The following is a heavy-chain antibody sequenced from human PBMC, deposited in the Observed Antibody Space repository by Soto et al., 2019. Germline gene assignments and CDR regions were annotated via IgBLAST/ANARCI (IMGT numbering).Heavy chain of an antibody. D-gene: IGHD7-27*01. CDR1: DGSFSGYY. J-gene: IGHJ4*02. V-gene: IGHV4-34*01. Sequence: QVQLQQWGAGLLKPSETLSLTCAVYDGSFSGYYWHWIRQPPGKGLEWIGEINHSGSTHYNPSLKSRVNISIDTSKNQMSRKVNSVTAADTAVYYCARENWVTSNWGQGTLVTVSS. CDR2: INHSGST. CDR3: ARENWVTSN.